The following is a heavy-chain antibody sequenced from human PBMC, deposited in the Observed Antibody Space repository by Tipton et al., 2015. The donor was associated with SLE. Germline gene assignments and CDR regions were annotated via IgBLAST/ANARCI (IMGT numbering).Heavy chain of an antibody. CDR1: NGSISSSPYY. CDR2: IYYSGST. V-gene: IGHV4-39*07. Sequence: TLSLTCTVSNGSISSSPYYWGWIRQSPGKGLEWVGSIYYSGSTYYNPSLKSRVTISVDRSKKQFSLKLRSVTAADTAVYYCAGCGGGSCYAYWGRGTPVTVSS. D-gene: IGHD2-15*01. J-gene: IGHJ4*02. CDR3: AGCGGGSCYAY.